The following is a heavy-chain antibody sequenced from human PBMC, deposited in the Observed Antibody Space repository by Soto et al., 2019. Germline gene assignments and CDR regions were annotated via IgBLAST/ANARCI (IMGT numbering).Heavy chain of an antibody. Sequence: SANLSITCAVYAGPVDGYYCNWIRQPPGQGLEWIGEINHTGGTHYNPSLKSRVTMSVDTSKNQFSLRLSSVTAADTAIYYCATRITVFGLLIPPFDPWGQG. CDR3: ATRITVFGLLIPPFDP. CDR2: INHTGGT. D-gene: IGHD3-3*01. CDR1: AGPVDGYY. J-gene: IGHJ5*02. V-gene: IGHV4-34*01.